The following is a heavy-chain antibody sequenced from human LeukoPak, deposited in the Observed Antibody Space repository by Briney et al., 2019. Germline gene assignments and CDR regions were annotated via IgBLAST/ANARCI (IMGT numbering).Heavy chain of an antibody. CDR3: ARENSSSGYYYYMDV. J-gene: IGHJ6*03. Sequence: SQTLSLTCTVSGGSISSGDYYWSWIRQPPGKGLEWIGYIYYSGSTYYNPSLKSRVTISVDTSKNQFSLKLSSVTAADTAVYYCARENSSSGYYYYMDVWGKGTTVTVS. D-gene: IGHD6-6*01. V-gene: IGHV4-30-4*08. CDR1: GGSISSGDYY. CDR2: IYYSGST.